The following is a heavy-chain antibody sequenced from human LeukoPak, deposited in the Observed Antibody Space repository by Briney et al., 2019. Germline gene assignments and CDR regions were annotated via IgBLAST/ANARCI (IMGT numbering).Heavy chain of an antibody. CDR3: AKDRASEYFDQ. CDR2: LSYDGSNE. J-gene: IGHJ4*02. Sequence: PGRSLRLSCATSGFNFNIYGMHWVRQTPGTGLEWVAVLSYDGSNEYYSDSVRGRFTISRDNSKSMLYLQMNSLRPEGTAVYYCAKDRASEYFDQWGQGARVIVSS. V-gene: IGHV3-30*18. CDR1: GFNFNIYG. D-gene: IGHD1-14*01.